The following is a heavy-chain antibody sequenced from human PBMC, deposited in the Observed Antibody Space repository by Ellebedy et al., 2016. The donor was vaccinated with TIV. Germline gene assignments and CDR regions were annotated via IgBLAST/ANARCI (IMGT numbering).Heavy chain of an antibody. D-gene: IGHD2-21*02. CDR1: GYSFTSYW. J-gene: IGHJ6*02. V-gene: IGHV5-10-1*01. CDR2: IDPSDSYT. Sequence: GESLKISCKGSGYSFTSYWISWVRQMPGKGLEWMGRIDPSDSYTNYSPSFQGHVTISADKSISTAYLQWSSLKASDTAMYYCARRGGYCGGDVCYDGMDVWGQGTTVTVSS. CDR3: ARRGGYCGGDVCYDGMDV.